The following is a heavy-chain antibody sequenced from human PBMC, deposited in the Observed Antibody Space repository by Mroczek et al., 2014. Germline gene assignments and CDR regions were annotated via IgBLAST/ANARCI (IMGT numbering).Heavy chain of an antibody. CDR1: GFTFSSYA. Sequence: EVQLLETGGGLVQPGGSLRLSCAASGFTFSSYAMSWVRQAPGKGLEWVSAISGSGGSTYYADSVKGRFTISRDNSKNTLYLQMNSLRAEDTAVYYCAKATTVTTLGGYWYFDLWGRGTLVTVSS. CDR3: AKATTVTTLGGYWYFDL. J-gene: IGHJ2*01. CDR2: ISGSGGST. D-gene: IGHD4-17*01. V-gene: IGHV3-23*01.